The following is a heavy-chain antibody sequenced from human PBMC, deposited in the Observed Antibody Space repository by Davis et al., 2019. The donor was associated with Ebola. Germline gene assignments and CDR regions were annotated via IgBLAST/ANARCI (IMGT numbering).Heavy chain of an antibody. D-gene: IGHD3-22*01. Sequence: RGSLRLSSAASEFTLSSYEMNCVSQAPGKGMEWVSYVSSTGSTIYYADSVKARFTNSRGNAKNSLYLQMNSLRAEDTDIYYCARGGSSGYYYVYWGQGALVTVSS. J-gene: IGHJ4*02. CDR2: VSSTGSTI. CDR1: EFTLSSYE. CDR3: ARGGSSGYYYVY. V-gene: IGHV3-48*03.